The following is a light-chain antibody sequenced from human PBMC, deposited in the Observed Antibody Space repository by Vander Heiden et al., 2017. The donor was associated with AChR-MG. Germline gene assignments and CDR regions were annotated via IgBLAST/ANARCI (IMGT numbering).Light chain of an antibody. V-gene: IGLV1-47*02. CDR1: RSNVGSNY. CDR2: GNN. J-gene: IGLJ2*01. Sequence: QSVLTQPPSPSGTPGPRVTISCSGSRSNVGSNYVYWYQQVPGTAPKLLIYGNNQRPSGVPDRISGSKFGTSASLAISGLRSEDEADYYCAVWDDSLSGPVFGGGTKLTVL. CDR3: AVWDDSLSGPV.